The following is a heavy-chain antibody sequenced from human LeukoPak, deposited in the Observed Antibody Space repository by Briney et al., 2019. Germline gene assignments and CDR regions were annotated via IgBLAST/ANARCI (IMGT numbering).Heavy chain of an antibody. J-gene: IGHJ4*02. Sequence: PGGSLRLSCAASGFTFSSYGMHWVRQAPGKGLEWVAFIRYDGSNKYYADSVKGRFTISRDNSKNTLYLQMNSLRAENTAVYYCATSIVVVPDAPESDFDYWGQGTLVTVSS. CDR1: GFTFSSYG. CDR3: ATSIVVVPDAPESDFDY. CDR2: IRYDGSNK. D-gene: IGHD2-2*01. V-gene: IGHV3-30*02.